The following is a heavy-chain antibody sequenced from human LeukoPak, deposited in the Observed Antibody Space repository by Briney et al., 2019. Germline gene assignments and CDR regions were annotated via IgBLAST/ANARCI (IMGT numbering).Heavy chain of an antibody. D-gene: IGHD4-17*01. CDR1: GGSISSYS. CDR3: ASTDTGSFDY. CDR2: IFYSGST. V-gene: IGHV4-59*08. Sequence: SQTLSLTCTVSGGSISSYSWSWIRQPPGKGLEWIGYIFYSGSTSYNPSLKSRVTISLDTSKNQFSLNLSSVTAADTATYYCASTDTGSFDYWGQGTLVTVSS. J-gene: IGHJ4*02.